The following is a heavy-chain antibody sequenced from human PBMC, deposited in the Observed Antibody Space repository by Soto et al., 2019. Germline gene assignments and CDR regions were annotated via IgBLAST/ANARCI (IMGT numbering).Heavy chain of an antibody. CDR2: IYYSGST. J-gene: IGHJ4*02. CDR1: DGSVSSGSYY. D-gene: IGHD3-22*01. CDR3: ARVRGYYDSSGYSTYPDY. Sequence: SETLSLSCTVSDGSVSSGSYYWSWIRQPPGKGLEWIGYIYYSGSTNYNPSLKSRVTISVDTSKNQFSLKLSSVTAADTAVYYCARVRGYYDSSGYSTYPDYWGQGTLVTVSS. V-gene: IGHV4-61*01.